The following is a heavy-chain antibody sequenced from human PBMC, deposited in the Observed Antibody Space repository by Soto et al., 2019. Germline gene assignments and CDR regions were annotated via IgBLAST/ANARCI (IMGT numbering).Heavy chain of an antibody. J-gene: IGHJ5*02. V-gene: IGHV4-34*01. Sequence: NPSETLSLTCAVYSGSFSGYYWSWIRQPPGKGLEWIGEINHGGISNYNPSLKSRVTISVDASKSQISLKMNSLTAADTAMYYCARGRSGYSSSWRFDPWGQGTLVTVSS. CDR3: ARGRSGYSSSWRFDP. CDR2: INHGGIS. D-gene: IGHD6-13*01. CDR1: SGSFSGYY.